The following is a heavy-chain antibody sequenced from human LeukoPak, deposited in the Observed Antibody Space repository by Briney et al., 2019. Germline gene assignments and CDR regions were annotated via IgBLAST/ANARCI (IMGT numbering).Heavy chain of an antibody. CDR2: IRSKTYGGTT. Sequence: PGGSLRLSCAASGFTFSNYEMNWVRQAPGKGLEWVGFIRSKTYGGTTEYAASVKGRFTISRDDSKSIAYLQMNSLKTEDTAVYYCARDEYNSAYRPFDSWGQGTLVTVSS. J-gene: IGHJ4*02. V-gene: IGHV3-49*04. CDR3: ARDEYNSAYRPFDS. D-gene: IGHD1-1*01. CDR1: GFTFSNYE.